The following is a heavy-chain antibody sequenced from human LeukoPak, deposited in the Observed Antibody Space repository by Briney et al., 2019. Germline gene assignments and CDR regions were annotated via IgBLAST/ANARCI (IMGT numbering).Heavy chain of an antibody. CDR3: ARDYGSGSYYNHYNWFDP. CDR1: GGSISSYY. Sequence: SETLSLTCTVSGGSISSYYWSWIRQPPGKGLEWSGYIYYSGSTNYNPSLKSRVTISVDTSKNQFSLKLSSVTAADTAVYYCARDYGSGSYYNHYNWFDPWGQGTLVTVSS. CDR2: IYYSGST. D-gene: IGHD3-10*01. J-gene: IGHJ5*02. V-gene: IGHV4-59*01.